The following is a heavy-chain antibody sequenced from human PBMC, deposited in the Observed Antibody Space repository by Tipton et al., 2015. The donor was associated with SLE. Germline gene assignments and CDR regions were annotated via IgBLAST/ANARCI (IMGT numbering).Heavy chain of an antibody. D-gene: IGHD3-10*01. Sequence: TLSLTCAVYGGSFSGYYWSWIRQPPGKGLEWIGYIYYSGSTYYNPSLKSRVTISVDTSKNQFSLKLSSVTAADTAVYYCARADGSGSYPDYWGQGTLVTVSS. CDR2: IYYSGST. V-gene: IGHV4-30-4*01. CDR3: ARADGSGSYPDY. CDR1: GGSFSGYY. J-gene: IGHJ4*02.